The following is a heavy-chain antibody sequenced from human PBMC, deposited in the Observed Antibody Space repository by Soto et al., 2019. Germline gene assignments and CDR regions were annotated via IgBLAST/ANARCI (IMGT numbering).Heavy chain of an antibody. D-gene: IGHD3-3*01. V-gene: IGHV1-2*02. CDR1: GYPVTAYY. Sequence: QLHLVQSGAVVKKPGASVTVSCSASGYPVTAYYMHWVRQAPGRGLEWMGGINPATGAAKYPQTFQGRVTMTRDPSTSTVFMELSGLTSEDTAVFSCARGGGVGVAGSAAFDMWGQGTLVTVSS. CDR3: ARGGGVGVAGSAAFDM. CDR2: INPATGAA. J-gene: IGHJ3*02.